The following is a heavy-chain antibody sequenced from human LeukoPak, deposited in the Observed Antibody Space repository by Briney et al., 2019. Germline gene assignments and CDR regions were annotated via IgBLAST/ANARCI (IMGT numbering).Heavy chain of an antibody. Sequence: MTSETLSLTCSVSGDSISSGSYYWGWIRQPAGRGLEWIGHVFTSGSTKYNPSLKSRVTISVDTSNNQFSLKLNYVTAADTAVYYCARGAYFYGSGINWFDPWGQGTLVTVSS. D-gene: IGHD3-10*01. CDR2: VFTSGST. CDR1: GDSISSGSYY. J-gene: IGHJ5*02. V-gene: IGHV4-61*09. CDR3: ARGAYFYGSGINWFDP.